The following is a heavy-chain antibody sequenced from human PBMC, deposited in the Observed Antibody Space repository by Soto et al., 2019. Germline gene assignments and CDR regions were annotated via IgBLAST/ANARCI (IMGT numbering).Heavy chain of an antibody. CDR1: GGSIVSDKW. D-gene: IGHD6-6*01. CDR2: INHRGST. J-gene: IGHJ4*02. Sequence: QVKLQESGPGLVKPSGTLSLTCAVSGGSIVSDKWWSWVRQSPGKGLEWLGEINHRGSTIYNPSLKSRVTISVYTSRNQFYLKVKSVTAADTAVYYCARGGSSELWGQGTLVTVSS. CDR3: ARGGSSEL. V-gene: IGHV4-4*02.